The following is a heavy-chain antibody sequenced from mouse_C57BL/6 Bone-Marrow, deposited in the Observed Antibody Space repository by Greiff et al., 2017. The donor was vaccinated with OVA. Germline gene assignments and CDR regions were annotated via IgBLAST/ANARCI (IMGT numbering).Heavy chain of an antibody. CDR3: TRKRIITTAYYYAMDY. Sequence: EVMLVESGEGLVKPGGSLKLSCAASGFTFSSYAMSWVRQTPEKRLEWVAYISRGGDYIYYADTVKGRFPISRDNARNTRDLQMSSLKSDDTAMYYCTRKRIITTAYYYAMDYWGQGTAVTVSS. J-gene: IGHJ4*01. V-gene: IGHV5-9-1*02. D-gene: IGHD1-1*01. CDR2: ISRGGDYI. CDR1: GFTFSSYA.